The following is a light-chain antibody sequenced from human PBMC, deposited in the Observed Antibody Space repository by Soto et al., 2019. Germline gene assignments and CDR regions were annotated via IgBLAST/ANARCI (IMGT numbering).Light chain of an antibody. Sequence: QSVLTQPPSVSGAPGQRVTISCTGSSSNIGAGYDVHWYQQLPGTAPKLLLYGNSNRPSGVPDRFSGSKSGTSASLAITGLQAEDEADYYCSSYTSSSTVVFGGGTKVTVL. CDR1: SSNIGAGYD. CDR2: GNS. V-gene: IGLV1-40*01. CDR3: SSYTSSSTVV. J-gene: IGLJ2*01.